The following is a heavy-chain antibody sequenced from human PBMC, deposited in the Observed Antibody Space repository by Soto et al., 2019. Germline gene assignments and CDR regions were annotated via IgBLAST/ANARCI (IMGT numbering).Heavy chain of an antibody. J-gene: IGHJ4*02. V-gene: IGHV5-51*01. CDR2: IYPGDSDT. CDR3: AKTGTYYDFWSGYPIDY. CDR1: GYSFTSYW. Sequence: LGESLKISCKGSGYSFTSYWIGWVRQMPGKGLEWMGIIYPGDSDTRYSPSFQGQVTISADKSISTAYLQWSSLKASDTAMYYCAKTGTYYDFWSGYPIDYWGQGTLATVSS. D-gene: IGHD3-3*01.